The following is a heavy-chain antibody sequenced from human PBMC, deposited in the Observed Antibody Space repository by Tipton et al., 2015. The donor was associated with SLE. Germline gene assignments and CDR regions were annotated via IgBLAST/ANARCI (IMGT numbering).Heavy chain of an antibody. CDR1: GGSFSGYY. J-gene: IGHJ4*02. D-gene: IGHD3-22*01. CDR2: IYYSGST. CDR3: ARETLVYYYDSSGPLDY. V-gene: IGHV4-34*01. Sequence: TLSLTCAVYGGSFSGYYWSWIRQPPGKGLEWIGTIYYSGSTYYNPSLKSRVTISVDTSKNQFSLKLSSVTAADTAVYYCARETLVYYYDSSGPLDYWGQGTLVTVSS.